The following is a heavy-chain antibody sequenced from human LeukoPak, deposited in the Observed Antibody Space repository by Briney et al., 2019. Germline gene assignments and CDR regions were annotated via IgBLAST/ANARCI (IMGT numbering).Heavy chain of an antibody. CDR2: IYYSGST. Sequence: PSENLSLTCTVSGGSISSYYWSWIRQPPGKGLEWIGYIYYSGSTNYNPSLKSRVTISVDTSKNQFSLKLSSVTAADTAVYYCARHGYSSSWYDYWGQGTLVTVSS. CDR1: GGSISSYY. D-gene: IGHD6-13*01. J-gene: IGHJ4*02. V-gene: IGHV4-59*08. CDR3: ARHGYSSSWYDY.